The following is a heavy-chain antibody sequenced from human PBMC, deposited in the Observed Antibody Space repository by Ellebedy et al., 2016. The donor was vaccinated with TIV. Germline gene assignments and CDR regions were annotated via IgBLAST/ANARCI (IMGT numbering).Heavy chain of an antibody. CDR3: ARVSVDVVIGYHYFYMDI. CDR2: ISAYNGDI. Sequence: ASVKVSXKASGYTFTSFGPSWVRQAPGQGLEWMGWISAYNGDINYAQNFQGRVAMTTDTATSTVYVDLRSLRSDDTAVYYCARVSVDVVIGYHYFYMDIWGKGTTVTVSS. J-gene: IGHJ6*03. D-gene: IGHD6-6*01. V-gene: IGHV1-18*01. CDR1: GYTFTSFG.